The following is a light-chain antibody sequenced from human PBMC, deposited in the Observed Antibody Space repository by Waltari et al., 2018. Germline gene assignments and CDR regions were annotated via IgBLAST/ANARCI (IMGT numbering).Light chain of an antibody. CDR2: GAS. CDR3: QQYGSSPRT. V-gene: IGKV3-20*01. J-gene: IGKJ3*01. Sequence: RASQSVSSSYLAWYQQKPGQAPRLLIYGASSRATGIPDRFSGSGSGTDFTLTISRLDPEDFAVYYCQQYGSSPRTFGPGTKVDIK. CDR1: QSVSSSY.